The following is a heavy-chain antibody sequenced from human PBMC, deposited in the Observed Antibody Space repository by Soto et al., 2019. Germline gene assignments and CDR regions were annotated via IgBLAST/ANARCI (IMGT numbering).Heavy chain of an antibody. CDR3: ARGSWNVRFDN. Sequence: SETLSLTCAVYGGSFSGNYWSWIRQTPGKGLEWIGEIDHSGSTNYNPPLKSRLTISVDASKNQFSLKLNSVTAADTAVYYCARGSWNVRFDNWGQGTLVTVSS. V-gene: IGHV4-34*01. CDR2: IDHSGST. CDR1: GGSFSGNY. J-gene: IGHJ4*02. D-gene: IGHD1-1*01.